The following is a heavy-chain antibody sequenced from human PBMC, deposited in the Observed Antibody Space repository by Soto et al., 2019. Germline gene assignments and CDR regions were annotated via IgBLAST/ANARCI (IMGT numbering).Heavy chain of an antibody. J-gene: IGHJ3*02. CDR1: GYTFTSYG. Sequence: GASVKVSCKASGYTFTSYGISWVRQAPGQGLEWMGWISAYNGNTNYAQKLQGRVTMTTDTSTSTAYMELRSLRSDDMAVYYCARDRANYYDSSGYYYDLPNAFDIWGQGTMVTVSS. V-gene: IGHV1-18*03. CDR2: ISAYNGNT. D-gene: IGHD3-22*01. CDR3: ARDRANYYDSSGYYYDLPNAFDI.